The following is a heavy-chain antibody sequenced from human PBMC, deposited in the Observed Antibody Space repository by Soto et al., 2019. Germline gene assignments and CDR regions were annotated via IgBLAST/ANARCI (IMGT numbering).Heavy chain of an antibody. CDR3: AKGGWYTSSSRSDC. Sequence: QVQLVESGGGVVQPGTSLRLSCSASGFTLSGVDMHWVRQAPGKGLEWVAVMSYDGRNQYYADSVKGRFTVSRDSSKSTLYLQMNSLRTEDAAVYYCAKGGWYTSSSRSDCWGQRTLVTVSS. CDR2: MSYDGRNQ. D-gene: IGHD6-6*01. CDR1: GFTLSGVD. J-gene: IGHJ4*02. V-gene: IGHV3-30*18.